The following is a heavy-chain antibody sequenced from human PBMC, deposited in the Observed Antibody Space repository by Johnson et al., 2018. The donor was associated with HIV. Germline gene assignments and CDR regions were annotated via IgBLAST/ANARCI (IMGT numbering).Heavy chain of an antibody. D-gene: IGHD4-11*01. V-gene: IGHV3-30*18. CDR2: ISYDGSNN. Sequence: QVQLVESGGGLLQPGGSLRLSCAASGFTFSSYWMHWVRQAPGKGLEWVALISYDGSNNYYADSVKGRFTISRDNSKTTLYLQMNSLRAEDTAVYYCVKDRPDYSTYEIIDVFDIWGQGTMVTVSS. J-gene: IGHJ3*02. CDR1: GFTFSSYW. CDR3: VKDRPDYSTYEIIDVFDI.